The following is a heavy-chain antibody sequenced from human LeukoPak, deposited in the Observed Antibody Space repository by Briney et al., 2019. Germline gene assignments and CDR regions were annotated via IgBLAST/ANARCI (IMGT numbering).Heavy chain of an antibody. CDR1: GFTFSSYA. D-gene: IGHD1-26*01. CDR2: ISSNGGST. V-gene: IGHV3-64*01. CDR3: AREGATLRPFDY. J-gene: IGHJ4*02. Sequence: GGSLRLSCAASGFTFSSYAMHWVRQAPGKGPEYVSAISSNGGSTYYANSAKGRFTISRDNSKNTLYLQMGSLRAEDMAVYYCAREGATLRPFDYWGQGTLVTVSS.